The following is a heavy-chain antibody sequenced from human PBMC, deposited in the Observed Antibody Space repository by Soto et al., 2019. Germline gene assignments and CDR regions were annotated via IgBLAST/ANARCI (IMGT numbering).Heavy chain of an antibody. CDR2: IKRKIDGEAT. Sequence: EVQLVESGGGLVKPGGSLRLSCAGSGFSFSNAWMNWVRQAPGKGLEWVGRIKRKIDGEATDYAAPVKGRFTVSRDDSKSALYLHMSSRKGDVTAVYYCTTGSVEGVWCQGTTVTVSS. CDR1: GFSFSNAW. J-gene: IGHJ6*02. CDR3: TTGSVEGV. D-gene: IGHD2-15*01. V-gene: IGHV3-15*07.